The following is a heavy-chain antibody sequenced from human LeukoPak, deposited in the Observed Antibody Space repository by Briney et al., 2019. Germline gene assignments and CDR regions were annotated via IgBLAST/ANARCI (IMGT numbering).Heavy chain of an antibody. CDR1: GGSISSSSYY. V-gene: IGHV4-39*01. J-gene: IGHJ5*02. Sequence: SETLSLTCSVSGGSISSSSYYWDWIRQPPGMGLEWIGSIYYSGITYYNQSLKSRAIVSVDTSKNQFSLNLNSVTAADTAVYYCARRNGHSWDVGNWFDPWGQGTVVTVSS. D-gene: IGHD6-13*01. CDR3: ARRNGHSWDVGNWFDP. CDR2: IYYSGIT.